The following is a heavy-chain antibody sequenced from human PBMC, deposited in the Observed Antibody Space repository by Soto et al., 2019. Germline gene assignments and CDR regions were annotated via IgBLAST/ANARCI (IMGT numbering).Heavy chain of an antibody. Sequence: EVQLLESGGGLVQPGGSLRLSCAASGFTFSSYAMSWVRQAPGKGLEWVSAISGSGGSTYYADSVKGRFTISRDNSKNTLYLQMNSLRAEDTAVYYCAKSTRITIFGVVTIPPFDYWGQGTLVTVPS. CDR1: GFTFSSYA. CDR3: AKSTRITIFGVVTIPPFDY. D-gene: IGHD3-3*01. CDR2: ISGSGGST. J-gene: IGHJ4*02. V-gene: IGHV3-23*01.